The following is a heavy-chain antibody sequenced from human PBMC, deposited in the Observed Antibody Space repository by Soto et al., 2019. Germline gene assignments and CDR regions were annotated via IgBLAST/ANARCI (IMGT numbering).Heavy chain of an antibody. V-gene: IGHV4-31*03. CDR3: AKYLSNWVHP. Sequence: QVQLQESGPGLVKPSQTLSLTCSVSGGSINSDPYYWSWIRQHPGKGLEWIGYISSSGSTYYTPSLKSRLTISFDTSKNQFSLKLSSVTAADTAVYYCAKYLSNWVHPWGQGTLVTVSS. J-gene: IGHJ5*02. D-gene: IGHD2-2*02. CDR2: ISSSGST. CDR1: GGSINSDPYY.